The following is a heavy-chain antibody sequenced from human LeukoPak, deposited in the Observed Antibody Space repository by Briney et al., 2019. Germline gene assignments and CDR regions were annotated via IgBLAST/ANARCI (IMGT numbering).Heavy chain of an antibody. Sequence: PGGSLRLSCAASGFTVSSNYMSWVRQAPGKGLEWVSVIYSGGSTYYSDSVKGRFTISGDNSKNTLYLQMNSLRAEDTAVYYCARLVKGNWFDPWGQGTLVTVSS. CDR1: GFTVSSNY. D-gene: IGHD2-2*01. J-gene: IGHJ5*02. CDR2: IYSGGST. CDR3: ARLVKGNWFDP. V-gene: IGHV3-66*04.